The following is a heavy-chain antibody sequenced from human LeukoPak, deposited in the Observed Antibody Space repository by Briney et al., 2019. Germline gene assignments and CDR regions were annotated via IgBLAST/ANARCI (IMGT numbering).Heavy chain of an antibody. J-gene: IGHJ4*02. Sequence: PGGSLRLSCAASGFTFSSYSMNWVRQAPGKGLEWVSSISSSSSYIYYADSVEGRFTISRNNAKNSLYLQMNSLRAEDTAVYYCARDQDYGDYDFDYWGQGTLVTVSS. D-gene: IGHD4-17*01. CDR3: ARDQDYGDYDFDY. CDR1: GFTFSSYS. V-gene: IGHV3-21*01. CDR2: ISSSSSYI.